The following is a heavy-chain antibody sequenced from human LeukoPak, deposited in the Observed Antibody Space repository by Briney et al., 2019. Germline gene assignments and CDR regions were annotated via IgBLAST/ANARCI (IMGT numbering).Heavy chain of an antibody. V-gene: IGHV3-11*01. D-gene: IGHD3-10*01. CDR2: IRPDSETK. CDR1: GFTFTDYY. CDR3: ARDIGFTVVRGAMLYYYAMDV. J-gene: IGHJ6*02. Sequence: GGSLRLSCTASGFTFTDYYMNWLRQAPGKGLEWISYIRPDSETKYYADSVKGRFTISRDNAKNSLYLQMNSLRAEDTAVYYCARDIGFTVVRGAMLYYYAMDVWGQGTTVTISS.